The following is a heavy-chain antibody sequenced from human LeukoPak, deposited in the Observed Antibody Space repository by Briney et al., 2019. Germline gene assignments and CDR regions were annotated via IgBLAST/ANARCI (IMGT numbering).Heavy chain of an antibody. CDR3: AKTTVADYFDY. V-gene: IGHV3-23*01. Sequence: GGSLRLSCAASGFTFSSYAMSWVRQAPGKGLEWVSGISGSGGSTYYADSVKGRFTISRDNSKKTLYLQMNSLRAEDTAVYYCAKTTVADYFDYWGQGTLVTVSS. CDR1: GFTFSSYA. J-gene: IGHJ4*02. D-gene: IGHD6-19*01. CDR2: ISGSGGST.